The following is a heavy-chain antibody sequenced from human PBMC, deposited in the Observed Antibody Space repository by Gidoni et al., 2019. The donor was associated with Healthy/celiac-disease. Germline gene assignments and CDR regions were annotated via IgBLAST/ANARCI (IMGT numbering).Heavy chain of an antibody. D-gene: IGHD1-26*01. CDR1: GFPFSSYA. Sequence: EVQLLASGGCLVQPGASLILSCAASGFPFSSYAMSWVRQAPGKGLEWVSAISGSGGSTYYADSVKGRCTSSRDNSKNTLYLQMNSLRAEDTAVYYCAKGDWAVGARGAFDIWGQGTMVTVSS. CDR2: ISGSGGST. CDR3: AKGDWAVGARGAFDI. J-gene: IGHJ3*02. V-gene: IGHV3-23*01.